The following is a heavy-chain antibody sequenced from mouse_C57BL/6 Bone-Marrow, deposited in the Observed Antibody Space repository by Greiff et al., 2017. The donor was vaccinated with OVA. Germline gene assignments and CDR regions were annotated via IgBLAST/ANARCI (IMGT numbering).Heavy chain of an antibody. CDR3: ARSNYSNYAWFAY. CDR2: INPSNGGT. V-gene: IGHV1-53*01. CDR1: GYTFTSYW. D-gene: IGHD2-5*01. J-gene: IGHJ3*01. Sequence: QVQLQQPGTELVKPGASVKLSCKASGYTFTSYWMHWVKQRPGQGLEWIGNINPSNGGTNCNEKFKSKATLTVDKSSSTAYMQLSSLTSEDSAVYYCARSNYSNYAWFAYWGQGTLVTVSA.